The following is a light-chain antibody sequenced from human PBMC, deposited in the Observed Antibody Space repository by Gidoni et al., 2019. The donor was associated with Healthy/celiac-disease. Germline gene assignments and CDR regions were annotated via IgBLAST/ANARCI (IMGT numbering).Light chain of an antibody. CDR3: QQSYSTLIFT. Sequence: IQMTHSPSSLSASIGDRVTITCRASQSISSYLNWYQQKPGKAPKLLIYAASSWQSGVPSRFSGSGSGTDFTLTISSLQPEDCATDYCQQSYSTLIFTFGPGTKVDIK. V-gene: IGKV1-39*01. CDR2: AAS. CDR1: QSISSY. J-gene: IGKJ3*01.